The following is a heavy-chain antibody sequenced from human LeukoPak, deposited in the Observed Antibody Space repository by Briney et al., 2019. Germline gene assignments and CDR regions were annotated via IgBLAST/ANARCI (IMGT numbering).Heavy chain of an antibody. CDR1: GGSISSGGYY. J-gene: IGHJ4*02. CDR3: ARRNPVAGYFDY. CDR2: ISYSGST. Sequence: SETLSLTCSVSGGSISSGGYYWSWIRQHPGKGLEWIGYISYSGSTYSNPSLKSRVTVSEDTSKNQFSLKLSSVTAADTAVYYYARRNPVAGYFDYWGQGTLVTVSS. D-gene: IGHD6-19*01. V-gene: IGHV4-31*03.